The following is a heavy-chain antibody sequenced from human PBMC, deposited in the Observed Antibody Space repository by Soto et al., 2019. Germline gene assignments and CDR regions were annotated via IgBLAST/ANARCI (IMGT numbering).Heavy chain of an antibody. Sequence: QLQLQESGPGLVKPSESLSLTCTVSGGSISTSSYHWGWIRQPPGKGLEWIGSIYYSGSTYYNPSLKSRVTISVDTSKNQFSLKLSSVTAADTAVYYCARDYDRSGDYWGQGTLVTVSS. J-gene: IGHJ4*02. CDR3: ARDYDRSGDY. CDR2: IYYSGST. CDR1: GGSISTSSYH. V-gene: IGHV4-39*01. D-gene: IGHD3-22*01.